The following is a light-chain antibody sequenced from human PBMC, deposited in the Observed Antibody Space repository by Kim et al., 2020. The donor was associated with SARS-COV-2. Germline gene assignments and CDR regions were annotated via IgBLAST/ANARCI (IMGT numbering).Light chain of an antibody. V-gene: IGLV3-1*01. CDR1: KLSDKY. CDR2: QDS. J-gene: IGLJ3*02. Sequence: LSPEQYAGITCSGDKLSDKYACWYQQKPGQSPVLVIYQDSKRPSGIPERFSGSNSGNSASLTISGSQAMDEADYYCQAWDSSTGVFGGGTQLTFL. CDR3: QAWDSSTGV.